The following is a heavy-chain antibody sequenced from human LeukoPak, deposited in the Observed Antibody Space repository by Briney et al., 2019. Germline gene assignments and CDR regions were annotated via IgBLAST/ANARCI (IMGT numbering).Heavy chain of an antibody. D-gene: IGHD6-19*01. CDR1: GFTFSGHA. J-gene: IGHJ4*02. CDR2: ISNDGNSN. Sequence: GVSLRLSCAASGFTFSGHAMHWVRQAPGKGLECVAAISNDGNSNHHTDSVKGRFTISRDNSKNTLYLQMSSLRTEDTAVYYCARDIGVGGTVGIPDYWGQGTLVTVSS. V-gene: IGHV3-30-3*01. CDR3: ARDIGVGGTVGIPDY.